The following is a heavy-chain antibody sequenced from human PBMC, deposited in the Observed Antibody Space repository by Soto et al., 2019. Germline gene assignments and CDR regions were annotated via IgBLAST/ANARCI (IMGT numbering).Heavy chain of an antibody. J-gene: IGHJ4*02. V-gene: IGHV2-5*01. CDR3: GHRSRSYDFWGIDY. CDR1: GFSLTSSGVG. CDR2: IYWNDDK. D-gene: IGHD3-16*01. Sequence: SGPTLVNPTQTLTLTCTFSGFSLTSSGVGVTWIRQPPGKALEWLALIYWNDDKRYSPSLKSRLTITKDTSKNQVVLTMTNVDPMDTATYYCGHRSRSYDFWGIDYRDEGILDTVSS.